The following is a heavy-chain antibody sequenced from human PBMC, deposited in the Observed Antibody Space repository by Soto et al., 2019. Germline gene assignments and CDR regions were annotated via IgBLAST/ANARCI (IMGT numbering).Heavy chain of an antibody. V-gene: IGHV4-59*01. CDR3: ASGIKRMGRGGPYFDY. Sequence: SETLSLTCTVSGGSITSYYWSCIRQPPRNGVEGMGWIYYSGSSNYNTPLKSRVTTSVDTFKQQFSVKLSSVTAADTAVHYCASGIKRMGRGGPYFDYWGQGTLVTASS. J-gene: IGHJ4*02. CDR2: IYYSGSS. D-gene: IGHD3-10*01. CDR1: GGSITSYY.